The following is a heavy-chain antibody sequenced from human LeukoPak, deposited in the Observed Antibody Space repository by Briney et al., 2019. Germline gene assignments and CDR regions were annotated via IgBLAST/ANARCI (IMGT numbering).Heavy chain of an antibody. CDR1: GYTFTSYY. J-gene: IGHJ4*02. D-gene: IGHD2-2*01. Sequence: ASVKVSCKASGYTFTSYYVHWVRQAPGQGLEWMGIINPRDDSTSYAQKFQGRVTMTRDTSISTAYMELSRLRSDDTAVYYCARVRNTSCCKPFDYWGQGTLVTVSS. CDR3: ARVRNTSCCKPFDY. V-gene: IGHV1-2*02. CDR2: INPRDDST.